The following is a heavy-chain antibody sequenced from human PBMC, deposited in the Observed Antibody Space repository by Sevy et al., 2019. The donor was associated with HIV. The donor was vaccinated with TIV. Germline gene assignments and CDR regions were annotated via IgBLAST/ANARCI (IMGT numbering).Heavy chain of an antibody. CDR2: ISSDGTKE. V-gene: IGHV3-30*04. Sequence: GGSLRLSCVASGFTFSIYVIHWVRQAPGKGLEWVAVISSDGTKEYYADSVKGRFTISRDNSKNTMYLQMNSLRVEDTAVYYCARDLPSAVTDPFYYYGLAVWGQGTTVTVSS. J-gene: IGHJ6*02. CDR1: GFTFSIYV. CDR3: ARDLPSAVTDPFYYYGLAV. D-gene: IGHD2-21*02.